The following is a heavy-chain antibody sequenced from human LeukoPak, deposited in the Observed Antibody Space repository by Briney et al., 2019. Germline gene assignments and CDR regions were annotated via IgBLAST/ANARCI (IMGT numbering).Heavy chain of an antibody. D-gene: IGHD1/OR15-1a*01. CDR1: GFTFSSYL. V-gene: IGHV3-33*01. CDR3: ARVGTTGGWYFDL. Sequence: GGFLRLSCAASGFTFSSYLMHWVRQAPGKGLEWVALIWFDGSKEYSADSVKGRFSISRDNSKNTLYLQMNSLRAEDTALYYCARVGTTGGWYFDLWGRGTLVTVSS. J-gene: IGHJ2*01. CDR2: IWFDGSKE.